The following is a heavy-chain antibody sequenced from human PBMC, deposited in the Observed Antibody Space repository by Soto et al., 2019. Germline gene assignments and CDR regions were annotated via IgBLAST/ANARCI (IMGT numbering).Heavy chain of an antibody. Sequence: GGSLRLSCASSGFTFSSYGMHLVRQAPGKGLEWVAVISYDGSNKYYADSVKGRFTISRDNSKNTLYLQMNSLRAEDTAVYYCARDPPYGSGTSQNYGMDVWGQGTTVTVSS. V-gene: IGHV3-30*03. J-gene: IGHJ6*02. CDR1: GFTFSSYG. CDR3: ARDPPYGSGTSQNYGMDV. D-gene: IGHD3-10*01. CDR2: ISYDGSNK.